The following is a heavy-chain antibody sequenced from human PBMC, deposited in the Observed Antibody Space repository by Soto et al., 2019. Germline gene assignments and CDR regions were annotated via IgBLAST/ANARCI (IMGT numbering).Heavy chain of an antibody. J-gene: IGHJ4*02. CDR1: GFTFSRHG. Sequence: GGSLRLSCEASGFTFSRHGMHWVRQAPGKGLEWVSGISNGGDRTNYADSVKGRFTISRDNSKNTLFLQMDSLRAEDTALYYCAKDAPRPSGWFHFDYWGQGALVTVSS. V-gene: IGHV3-23*01. CDR2: ISNGGDRT. CDR3: AKDAPRPSGWFHFDY. D-gene: IGHD6-19*01.